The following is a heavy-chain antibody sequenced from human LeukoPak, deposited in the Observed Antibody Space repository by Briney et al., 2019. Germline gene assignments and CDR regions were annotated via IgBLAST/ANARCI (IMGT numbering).Heavy chain of an antibody. V-gene: IGHV3-48*04. Sequence: GGSLRLSCAASGFRFSSYAMSWVRQAPGKGLEWVSYISSSSSTIYYADSVKGRFTISRDNAKNSLYLQMNSLRAEDTAVYYCARAENFDYWGQGTLVTVSS. CDR1: GFRFSSYA. CDR2: ISSSSSTI. CDR3: ARAENFDY. J-gene: IGHJ4*02.